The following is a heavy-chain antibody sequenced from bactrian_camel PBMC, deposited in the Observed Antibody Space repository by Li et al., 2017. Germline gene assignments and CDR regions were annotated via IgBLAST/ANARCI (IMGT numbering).Heavy chain of an antibody. Sequence: QVQLVESGGGLVQPGGSLRLSCAASGFTFTNYWMYWVRQAPGKGLEWVSTIRTTSAGTYYGDSVKGRFTISRDNAKNTLYLQLNSQKTEDTAMYYCAKSAYYMGATYYPRGQGTQVTVS. CDR2: IRTTSAGT. CDR1: GFTFTNYW. CDR3: AKSAYYMGATYYP. V-gene: IGHV3S1*01. J-gene: IGHJ4*01. D-gene: IGHD3*01.